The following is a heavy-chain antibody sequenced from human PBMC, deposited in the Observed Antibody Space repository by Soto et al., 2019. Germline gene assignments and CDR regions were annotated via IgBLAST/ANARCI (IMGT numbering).Heavy chain of an antibody. Sequence: PSETLSLTCPVSGCSISSGGYYWSWIRQHPGKGLEWIGYIYYSGSTYYNPSLKSRVTISVDTSKNQFSLKLSSVTAADTAVYYCARDRGGFYDSSGHFDYWGQGTLVTVSS. CDR1: GCSISSGGYY. V-gene: IGHV4-31*03. CDR2: IYYSGST. J-gene: IGHJ4*02. D-gene: IGHD3-22*01. CDR3: ARDRGGFYDSSGHFDY.